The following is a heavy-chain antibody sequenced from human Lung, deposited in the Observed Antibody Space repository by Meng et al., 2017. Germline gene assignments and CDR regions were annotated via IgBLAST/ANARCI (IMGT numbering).Heavy chain of an antibody. Sequence: QVHPVQSGAEVKKPWASVKVSRKSSDYTFTGYGVSWVRQAPGQGLEWMAWLGAHDGDRSHAPRFQGRVTVTADRLTATSFMELRNLRYDDTAVYYCARGTPGRSYSDFWGQGTLVTVSS. CDR3: ARGTPGRSYSDF. CDR2: LGAHDGDR. J-gene: IGHJ4*02. CDR1: DYTFTGYG. D-gene: IGHD3-10*01. V-gene: IGHV1-18*04.